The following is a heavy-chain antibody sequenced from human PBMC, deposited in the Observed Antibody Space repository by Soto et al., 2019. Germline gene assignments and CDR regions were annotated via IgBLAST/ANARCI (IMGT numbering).Heavy chain of an antibody. D-gene: IGHD6-19*01. CDR3: ASSSGWYLGWGYYFDY. Sequence: PSETLSLTCTVSGGSISSGDYYWSWIRQPPGKGLEWIGYIYYSGSTNYNPSLKSRVTISVDTSKNQFSLKLSSVTAADTAVYYCASSSGWYLGWGYYFDYWGQGTLVTVSS. CDR1: GGSISSGDYY. CDR2: IYYSGST. V-gene: IGHV4-61*08. J-gene: IGHJ4*02.